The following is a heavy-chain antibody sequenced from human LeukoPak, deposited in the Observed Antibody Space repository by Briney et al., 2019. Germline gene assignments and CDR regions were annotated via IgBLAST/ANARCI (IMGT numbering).Heavy chain of an antibody. J-gene: IGHJ6*02. CDR1: GGTFSSYA. D-gene: IGHD2-21*02. CDR3: ACGGDSLYYYYGMDV. V-gene: IGHV1-69*01. CDR2: IIPIFGTA. Sequence: SVNVSCKASGGTFSSYAISWVRQAPGQGLEWMGGIIPIFGTANYAQKFQGRVTITADESTSTAYMELSSLRSEDTAVYYCACGGDSLYYYYGMDVWGQGTTVTVSS.